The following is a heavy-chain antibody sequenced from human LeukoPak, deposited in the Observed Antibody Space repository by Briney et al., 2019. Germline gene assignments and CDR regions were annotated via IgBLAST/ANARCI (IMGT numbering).Heavy chain of an antibody. D-gene: IGHD6-13*01. J-gene: IGHJ4*02. Sequence: PGGSLRLSCAASGFTFSSYWMSWVRQAPGKGLEWVANIKQDGSDKYYVDSVKGRFAISRDNGKNSIYLQMNSLRAEDTAVYYCARAAYSSSPDYWGQGALVTVSS. CDR3: ARAAYSSSPDY. V-gene: IGHV3-7*05. CDR2: IKQDGSDK. CDR1: GFTFSSYW.